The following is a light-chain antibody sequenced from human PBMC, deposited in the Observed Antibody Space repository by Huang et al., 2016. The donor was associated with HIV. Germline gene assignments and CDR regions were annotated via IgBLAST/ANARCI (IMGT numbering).Light chain of an antibody. J-gene: IGKJ2*01. CDR1: QSVSSN. CDR3: QQYSDWYT. V-gene: IGKV3-15*01. CDR2: GAS. Sequence: EIVMTQSPATLSVSPGERATLSCRASQSVSSNLAWYQQMPGQAPRLLIYGASTRANGSPARFSCSGSGTECTLTISSLQSEDFAVYYCQQYSDWYTFGQGTKLESK.